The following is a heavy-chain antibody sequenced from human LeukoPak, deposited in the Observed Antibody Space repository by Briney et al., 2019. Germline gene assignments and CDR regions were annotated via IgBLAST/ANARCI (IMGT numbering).Heavy chain of an antibody. J-gene: IGHJ6*03. V-gene: IGHV3-23*01. CDR3: ARAGDYTGTGAYYDYYYMDV. D-gene: IGHD4-17*01. Sequence: PGGSLRLSCAASGFTFSSYAMSWVRQAPGKGLEWVSTISGSGGSTYYADSVKGRFTISRDNSKNTLYLQMNSLRAEDTAVYYYARAGDYTGTGAYYDYYYMDVWGKGTTVTISS. CDR2: ISGSGGST. CDR1: GFTFSSYA.